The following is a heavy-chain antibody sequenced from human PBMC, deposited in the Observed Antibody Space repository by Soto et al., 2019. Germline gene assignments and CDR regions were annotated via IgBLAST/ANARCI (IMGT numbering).Heavy chain of an antibody. V-gene: IGHV3-30-3*01. J-gene: IGHJ4*02. CDR1: GFTFSSYA. CDR2: ISYDGSNK. D-gene: IGHD5-18*01. Sequence: ESGGGVVQPGRSLRLSCAASGFTFSSYAMHWVRQAPGKGLEWVAVISYDGSNKYYADSVKGRFTISRDNSKNTLYLQMNSLRAEDTAVYYCARDDVDTAMVYYFDYWGQGTLVTVSS. CDR3: ARDDVDTAMVYYFDY.